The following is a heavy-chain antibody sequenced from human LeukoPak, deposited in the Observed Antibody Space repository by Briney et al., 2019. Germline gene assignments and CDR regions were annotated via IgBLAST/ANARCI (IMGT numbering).Heavy chain of an antibody. CDR1: GFTFRSYA. Sequence: GGSLRLSCAASGFTFRSYAMRWVRQAPGKGLEWFSRLSGSGCSTYYADSVKGRFTISRDNSKNTLYLQMNSLRAEDTAVYYCARRYYYDSSGYYAPVWDYWGQGTLVTVSS. CDR3: ARRYYYDSSGYYAPVWDY. J-gene: IGHJ4*02. CDR2: LSGSGCST. V-gene: IGHV3-23*01. D-gene: IGHD3-22*01.